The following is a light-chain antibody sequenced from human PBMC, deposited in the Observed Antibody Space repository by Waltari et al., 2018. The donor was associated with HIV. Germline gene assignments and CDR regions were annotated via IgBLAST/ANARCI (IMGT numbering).Light chain of an antibody. Sequence: EIVLTQSPGTLSLFPGERATLSCRASQSVSSSYLAWYQQKLGQAPRLLIYGASSRATGIPDRFSGSGSGTDFTLTISRLEPEDFAVYYCHQYGSSPETFGGGTKVEIK. CDR2: GAS. CDR3: HQYGSSPET. CDR1: QSVSSSY. V-gene: IGKV3-20*01. J-gene: IGKJ4*01.